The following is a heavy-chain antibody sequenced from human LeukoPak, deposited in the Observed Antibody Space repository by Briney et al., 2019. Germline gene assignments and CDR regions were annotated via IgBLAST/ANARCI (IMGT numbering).Heavy chain of an antibody. Sequence: SETLSLTCAVYGGSFSGYYWSWIRQPPGKGLEWSGEINHSGSTNYNPPLKSRVTISVDTSKNQFSLTLSSVTAADTAVYYCARGPARPPYYYYYYMDVWGKGTTVTVSS. CDR2: INHSGST. D-gene: IGHD6-25*01. J-gene: IGHJ6*03. V-gene: IGHV4-34*01. CDR3: ARGPARPPYYYYYYMDV. CDR1: GGSFSGYY.